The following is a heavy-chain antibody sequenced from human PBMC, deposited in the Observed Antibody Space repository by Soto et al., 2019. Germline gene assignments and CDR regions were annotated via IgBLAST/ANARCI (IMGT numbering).Heavy chain of an antibody. Sequence: GGSLRLSCAASGFTFSSYGMHWVRQAPGKGLEWVAVIWYDGSNKYYADSVKGRFTISRDNSKNTLYLQMNSLRAEDTAVYYCARPRGYSYGTNDAFDIWGQGTMVTVSS. CDR3: ARPRGYSYGTNDAFDI. D-gene: IGHD5-18*01. CDR1: GFTFSSYG. CDR2: IWYDGSNK. V-gene: IGHV3-33*01. J-gene: IGHJ3*02.